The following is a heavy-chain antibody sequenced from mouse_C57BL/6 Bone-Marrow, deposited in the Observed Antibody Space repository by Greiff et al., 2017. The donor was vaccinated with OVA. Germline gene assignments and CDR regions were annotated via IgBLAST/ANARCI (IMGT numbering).Heavy chain of an antibody. CDR3: ARWWSWFDY. V-gene: IGHV1-26*01. J-gene: IGHJ2*01. D-gene: IGHD1-1*02. CDR1: GYTFTDYY. CDR2: INPNNGGT. Sequence: EVQLQQSGPELVKPGASVKISCKASGYTFTDYYMNWVKQSHGKSLEWIGDINPNNGGTSYNQKFKGKATLTVDKSSSTAYMELRSLTSEDSAVYYCARWWSWFDYWGQGTTLTVSS.